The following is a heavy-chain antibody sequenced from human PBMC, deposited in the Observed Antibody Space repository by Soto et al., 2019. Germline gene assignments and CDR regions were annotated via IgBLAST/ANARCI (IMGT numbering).Heavy chain of an antibody. J-gene: IGHJ4*02. D-gene: IGHD2-15*01. V-gene: IGHV4-39*01. CDR1: GGSISSSSYY. CDR2: IYYSGST. CDR3: ARHTPAISISDH. Sequence: QLQLQESGPGLVKPSETLSLTCTVSGGSISSSSYYWGWIRQPPGKGLEWIGSIYYSGSTYYNPSLKSRVTISVDTSKHQSSLKLSSVTAADTAVYYCARHTPAISISDHWGQGTLVTVSS.